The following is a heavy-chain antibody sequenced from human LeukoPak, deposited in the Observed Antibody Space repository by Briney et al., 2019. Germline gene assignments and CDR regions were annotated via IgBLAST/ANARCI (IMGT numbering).Heavy chain of an antibody. J-gene: IGHJ1*01. Sequence: PGGSLRLSCAASGFTFSSDAMSWVRQAPGKGLEWVSAISGSGGSTYYADSVKGRFTIPRDNSKNTLCLQMNSLRAEDTAVYYCAKDLLAYCGGDCYSVFQHWGQGTLVTVSS. CDR2: ISGSGGST. CDR3: AKDLLAYCGGDCYSVFQH. V-gene: IGHV3-23*01. CDR1: GFTFSSDA. D-gene: IGHD2-21*02.